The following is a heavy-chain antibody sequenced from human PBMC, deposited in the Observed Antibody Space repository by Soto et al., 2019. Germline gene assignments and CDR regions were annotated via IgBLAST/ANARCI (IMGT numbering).Heavy chain of an antibody. CDR1: GFTFSSYE. J-gene: IGHJ4*02. V-gene: IGHV3-48*03. CDR3: ARSSSSSWEWEFQGYFDY. D-gene: IGHD6-13*01. Sequence: EVQLVESGGGLVQPGGSLRLSCAASGFTFSSYEMNWVRQAPGKGLEWVSYISSSGSTIYYADSVKGRFTISRDNAKNSLYLQMNSLRAEDTAVYYCARSSSSSWEWEFQGYFDYWGQGTLVTVSS. CDR2: ISSSGSTI.